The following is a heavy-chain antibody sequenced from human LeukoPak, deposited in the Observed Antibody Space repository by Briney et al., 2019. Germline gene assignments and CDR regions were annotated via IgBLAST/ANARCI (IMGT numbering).Heavy chain of an antibody. Sequence: ASVKVSCKASGYTFTSYDINWVRQATGQGLEWMGWMNPNSGNTGYAQKFQGRVTMTRNTSISTAYMELSSLKSEDTAVYYCARGFRDYVDDVFDIWGQGTMVTVSS. D-gene: IGHD4-17*01. CDR3: ARGFRDYVDDVFDI. CDR2: MNPNSGNT. V-gene: IGHV1-8*01. J-gene: IGHJ3*02. CDR1: GYTFTSYD.